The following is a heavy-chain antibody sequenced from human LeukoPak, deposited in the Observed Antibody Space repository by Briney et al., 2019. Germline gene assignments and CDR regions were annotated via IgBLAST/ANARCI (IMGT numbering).Heavy chain of an antibody. CDR2: NSAYNGNT. D-gene: IGHD3-22*01. CDR3: ARARGYYDSSGYYQTSHFDH. J-gene: IGHJ4*02. CDR1: GYTFTSYG. V-gene: IGHV1-18*01. Sequence: ASVKVSCKASGYTFTSYGISWVRQAPGQGLEWMGWNSAYNGNTNYAQKFQGRVTMTTDTSTSTAYMELRSLRSDDTAVYYCARARGYYDSSGYYQTSHFDHWGQGTLVTVSS.